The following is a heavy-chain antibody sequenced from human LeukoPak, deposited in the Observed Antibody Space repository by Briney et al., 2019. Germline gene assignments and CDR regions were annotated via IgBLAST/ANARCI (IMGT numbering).Heavy chain of an antibody. J-gene: IGHJ4*02. CDR3: AKGTVTKFGFPFDY. V-gene: IGHV3-21*01. Sequence: GGSLRLSCAASGFTFRSYSMNWVRQAPGKGLEWVSSIDSSTTYIYYADSVKGRFTISSDNAKNSLYLQMNSLRAEDTAVYYCAKGTVTKFGFPFDYWGQGTLVTVSS. CDR1: GFTFRSYS. D-gene: IGHD4-17*01. CDR2: IDSSTTYI.